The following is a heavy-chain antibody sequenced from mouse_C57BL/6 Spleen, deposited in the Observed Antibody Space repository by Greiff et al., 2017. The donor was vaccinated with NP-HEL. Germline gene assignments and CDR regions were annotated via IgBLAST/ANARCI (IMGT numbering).Heavy chain of an antibody. J-gene: IGHJ1*03. D-gene: IGHD2-5*01. CDR3: TRVTSPTIVTPGYFDV. Sequence: EVMLVESGEGLVKPGGSLKLSCAASGFTFSSYAMSWVRQTPEKRLEWVAYISSGGDYIYYADTVKGRFTISRDNARNTLYLQMSSLKSEDTAMYYCTRVTSPTIVTPGYFDVWGTGTTVTVSS. CDR1: GFTFSSYA. V-gene: IGHV5-9-1*02. CDR2: ISSGGDYI.